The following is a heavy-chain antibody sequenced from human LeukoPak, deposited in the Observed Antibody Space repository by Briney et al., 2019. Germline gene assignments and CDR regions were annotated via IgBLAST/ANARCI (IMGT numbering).Heavy chain of an antibody. Sequence: ASVKVFCKASGYTFTGYYMHWVRQAPGQGLEWMGWINPNSGGTNYAQKFQGWVTMTRDTSVSTAYMELSRLRSDDTAVYYCARGRIPSGYGMDVWGKGTTVTVSS. V-gene: IGHV1-2*04. CDR3: ARGRIPSGYGMDV. CDR2: INPNSGGT. J-gene: IGHJ6*04. D-gene: IGHD5-18*01. CDR1: GYTFTGYY.